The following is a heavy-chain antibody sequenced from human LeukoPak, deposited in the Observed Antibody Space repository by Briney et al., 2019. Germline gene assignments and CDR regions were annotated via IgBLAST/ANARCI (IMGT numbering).Heavy chain of an antibody. CDR2: ISAYNGNT. CDR3: ARDYDILTGTQDAFDI. V-gene: IGHV1-18*01. CDR1: GYTFTSYG. D-gene: IGHD3-9*01. J-gene: IGHJ3*02. Sequence: ASVKVSCKASGYTFTSYGISWVRQAPGQGLEWMGWISAYNGNTNYAQKLQGRVTMTTDTSTSTAYMELRSLRSDDTAVYYCARDYDILTGTQDAFDIWGQGTMVTVSS.